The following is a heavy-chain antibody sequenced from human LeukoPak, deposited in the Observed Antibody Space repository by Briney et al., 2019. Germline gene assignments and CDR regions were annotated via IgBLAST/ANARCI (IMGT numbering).Heavy chain of an antibody. V-gene: IGHV4-59*01. CDR2: IYYTGST. CDR3: ARVPGRDDAFDI. Sequence: SETLSLTCVVSGGSINSFYWSWIRQPPGKGLEWIGYIYYTGSTKYNPSLQSRVSISVDTSKNQFSLKLNSVTAADTAVYYCARVPGRDDAFDIWGQGTMVTVSS. CDR1: GGSINSFY. J-gene: IGHJ3*02. D-gene: IGHD5-24*01.